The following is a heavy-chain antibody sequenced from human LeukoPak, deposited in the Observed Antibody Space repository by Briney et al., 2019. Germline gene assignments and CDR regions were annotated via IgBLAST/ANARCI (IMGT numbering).Heavy chain of an antibody. CDR3: ARAEGVVVAAHIDV. V-gene: IGHV1-18*01. D-gene: IGHD2-15*01. CDR2: ISAYNGNT. CDR1: GYTFTNYG. Sequence: VSVKVSCKASGYTFTNYGIYWVRQAPGQGLEWMAWISAYNGNTNYAQKLQGRVTVTTDTSTSTAYMELRSLRSDDTAIYYCARAEGVVVAAHIDVWGKGTTVTVSS. J-gene: IGHJ6*03.